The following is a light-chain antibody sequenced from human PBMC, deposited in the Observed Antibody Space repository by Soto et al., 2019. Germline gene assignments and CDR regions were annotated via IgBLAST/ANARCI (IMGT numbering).Light chain of an antibody. CDR1: QDIGSA. CDR3: QQFSSFPPAIT. CDR2: DAS. J-gene: IGKJ5*01. Sequence: AIQLTQSPSSLSASVGDRVTITCRARQDIGSALAWYQQKPGKAPNLLIYDASNAAGGVPSRFSGSGSGTDFILTISSLQPEDFTTEYCQQFSSFPPAITCGQGTRLEFK. V-gene: IGKV1-13*02.